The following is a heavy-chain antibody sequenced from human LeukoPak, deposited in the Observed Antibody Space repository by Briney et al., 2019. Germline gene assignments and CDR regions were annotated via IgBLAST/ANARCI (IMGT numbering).Heavy chain of an antibody. CDR3: ARGGGCSSGGYYHIGY. Sequence: GASVKVSFKASGYTFTVYYIHWVRQAPGQGLEWMGWINPNNGGTNYAQKFQGRVTMTRDTSISTAYMELRSLRTDDTTVYYCARGGGCSSGGYYHIGYWGQGTLVTVSS. CDR2: INPNNGGT. CDR1: GYTFTVYY. V-gene: IGHV1-2*02. J-gene: IGHJ4*02. D-gene: IGHD1-26*01.